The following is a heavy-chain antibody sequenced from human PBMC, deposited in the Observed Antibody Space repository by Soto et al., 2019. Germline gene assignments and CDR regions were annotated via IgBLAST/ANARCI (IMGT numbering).Heavy chain of an antibody. CDR3: APRRLVRGSSWFLFDY. D-gene: IGHD6-13*01. J-gene: IGHJ4*02. Sequence: SGPTLVNPTQTLTLTRTFSGFSLSTSGVGVGWIRQPPGKALEWLALIYWDDDKRYSPSLKSRLTITKDTSKNQVVLTMTNMDPVDTATYYCAPRRLVRGSSWFLFDYWGQGTLVTVSS. CDR1: GFSLSTSGVG. V-gene: IGHV2-5*02. CDR2: IYWDDDK.